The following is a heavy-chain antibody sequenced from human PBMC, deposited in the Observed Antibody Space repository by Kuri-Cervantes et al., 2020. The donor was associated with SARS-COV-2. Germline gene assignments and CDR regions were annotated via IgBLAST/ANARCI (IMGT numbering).Heavy chain of an antibody. CDR3: ARGRRNYCSSTSCYPPYYGMDV. CDR2: INHSGST. CDR1: GWSFSGYY. V-gene: IGHV4-34*01. Sequence: ESLKISCAVYGWSFSGYYWSWIRQPPGKGLEWIGEINHSGSTNYNPSLKSRVTISVDTSKNQFSLKLSSVTAADTAVYYCARGRRNYCSSTSCYPPYYGMDVWGQGTTVTVSS. D-gene: IGHD2-2*01. J-gene: IGHJ6*02.